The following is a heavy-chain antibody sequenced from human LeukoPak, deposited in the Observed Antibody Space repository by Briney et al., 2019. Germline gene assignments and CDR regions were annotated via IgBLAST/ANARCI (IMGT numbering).Heavy chain of an antibody. D-gene: IGHD6-19*01. Sequence: TSETLSLTCAVSGGSISSGGYCWSWIRQPPGKGLEWIGYIYHSGSTYYNPSLKSRVTISVDRSKNQFSLKLSSVTAADTAVYYCARGAAVAGNFDYWGQGTLVTVSS. CDR1: GGSISSGGYC. CDR2: IYHSGST. V-gene: IGHV4-30-2*01. CDR3: ARGAAVAGNFDY. J-gene: IGHJ4*02.